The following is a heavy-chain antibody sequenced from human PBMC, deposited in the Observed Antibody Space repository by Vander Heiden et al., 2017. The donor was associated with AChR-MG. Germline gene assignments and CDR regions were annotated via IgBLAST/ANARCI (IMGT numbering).Heavy chain of an antibody. CDR1: GCTFSRYA. V-gene: IGHV1-69*06. J-gene: IGHJ6*02. CDR3: ARNKIRCSSTSCYQPYGMDV. CDR2: IIPIFGTA. D-gene: IGHD2-2*01. Sequence: QVQLVQSGAEVKKPGSSVKVSCKASGCTFSRYAISWVRQAPGQGLEWMGGIIPIFGTANYAQKFQGRVTITADKSTSTAYMELSSLRSEDTAVYYCARNKIRCSSTSCYQPYGMDVWCQGTTVTVSS.